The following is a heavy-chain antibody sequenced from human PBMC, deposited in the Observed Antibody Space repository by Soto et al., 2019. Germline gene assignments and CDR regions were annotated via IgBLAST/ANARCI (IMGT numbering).Heavy chain of an antibody. D-gene: IGHD2-2*01. J-gene: IGHJ4*02. CDR1: GGSISSGGYY. CDR3: ARGVPTRLDY. V-gene: IGHV4-31*03. Sequence: SETLSLTCTVSGGSISSGGYYWSWIRQHPGKGLEWIGYIYYSGSTYYNPSLKSRVTISVDTSKNQFSLKLSSVTAADTAVYYCARGVPTRLDYWGQGTLVTAPQ. CDR2: IYYSGST.